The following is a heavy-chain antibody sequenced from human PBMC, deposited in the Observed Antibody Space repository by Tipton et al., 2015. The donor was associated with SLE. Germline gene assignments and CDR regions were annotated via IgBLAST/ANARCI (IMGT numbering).Heavy chain of an antibody. CDR1: GGSFSDYY. V-gene: IGHV4-34*01. Sequence: GLVKPSETLSLTCAVYGGSFSDYYWSWIRQPPGKGLEWIGEINHSRSTNYNPSLKSRVTISVDTSKNQFSLRLSSVTAADTAVYYCARVPLVYYYYMDVWGKGTTVTVSS. CDR2: INHSRST. D-gene: IGHD2-8*02. CDR3: ARVPLVYYYYMDV. J-gene: IGHJ6*03.